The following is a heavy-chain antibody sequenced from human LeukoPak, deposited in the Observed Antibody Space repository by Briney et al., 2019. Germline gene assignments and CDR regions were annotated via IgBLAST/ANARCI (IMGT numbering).Heavy chain of an antibody. J-gene: IGHJ4*02. CDR3: ARGTPDFDS. Sequence: SQTLSLTCAVSGGSISSGGFSWNWIRQPPGKGLEWIGFIYQSGRATYNPSLKNRVNISVDRSKNQFSVKMNSVTAADTAVYFCARGTPDFDSWGQGTLVTVSS. CDR1: GGSISSGGFS. CDR2: IYQSGRA. V-gene: IGHV4-30-2*01.